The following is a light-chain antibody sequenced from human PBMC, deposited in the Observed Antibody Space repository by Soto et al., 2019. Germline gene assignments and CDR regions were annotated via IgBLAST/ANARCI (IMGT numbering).Light chain of an antibody. J-gene: IGLJ2*01. CDR1: SSDVGDYDY. CDR2: DVS. Sequence: QSVLTQPASVSGSPGQSITISCTGTSSDVGDYDYVPWYQHHPGKAPKLMIYDVSNRPSGVSNRFSGSKSGNTASLTISGLQAEDEADYYCSSYTSSTLAFGGGTKLTVL. V-gene: IGLV2-14*03. CDR3: SSYTSSTLA.